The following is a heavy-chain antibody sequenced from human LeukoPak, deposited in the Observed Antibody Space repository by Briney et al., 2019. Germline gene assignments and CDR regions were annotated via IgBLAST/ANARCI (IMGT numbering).Heavy chain of an antibody. CDR3: ARTRYYYNSRSYGAPYYFDY. J-gene: IGHJ4*02. CDR1: AGSISSNSYY. Sequence: SETLSLSCAVSAGSISSNSYYWGWIRQPPGKGLEWIGSIYYSGSTYYNPSLKSRVTISVDTSKNQFSLKLSSVTAADTAVYYCARTRYYYNSRSYGAPYYFDYWGQGTLVTVSS. CDR2: IYYSGST. D-gene: IGHD3-10*01. V-gene: IGHV4-39*01.